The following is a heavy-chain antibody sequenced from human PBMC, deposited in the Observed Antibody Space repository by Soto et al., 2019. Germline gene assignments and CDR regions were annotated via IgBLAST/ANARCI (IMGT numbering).Heavy chain of an antibody. Sequence: WVRQVPGKGLEWVSGINWDSGDIGYADSVKGRFTISRDNAKNSLYLQMNSLKTEDTALYYCAKDTAPGFYDANGHLDYWGQGTQVPVSS. V-gene: IGHV3-9*01. CDR3: AKDTAPGFYDANGHLDY. CDR2: INWDSGDI. D-gene: IGHD2-8*01. J-gene: IGHJ4*02.